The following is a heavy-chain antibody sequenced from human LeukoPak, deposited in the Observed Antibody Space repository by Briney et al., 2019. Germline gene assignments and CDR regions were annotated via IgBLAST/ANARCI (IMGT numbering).Heavy chain of an antibody. CDR1: GFTFSSYA. Sequence: GGSLRLSCEASGFTFSSYAMSWVRQAPGKGLEWVSAISGSGGSTYYADSVKGRFTISRDNSKNTLYLQMNSLRAEDTAVYYCAKDKYSGSYHSTPADYWGQGTLVTVSS. CDR2: ISGSGGST. CDR3: AKDKYSGSYHSTPADY. J-gene: IGHJ4*02. V-gene: IGHV3-23*01. D-gene: IGHD1-26*01.